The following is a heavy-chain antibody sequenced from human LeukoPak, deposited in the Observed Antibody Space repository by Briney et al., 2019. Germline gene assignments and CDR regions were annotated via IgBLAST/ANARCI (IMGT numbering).Heavy chain of an antibody. CDR3: AKDRQTTVNYYYYGMDV. J-gene: IGHJ6*02. D-gene: IGHD4-17*01. V-gene: IGHV3-48*03. Sequence: GGSLRLSCAASGFTFSLYEMNWVRQAPVKGLEWVSYISGGGETRYYADSVKGRFTISRDNSKNTLYLQMNSLRAEDTAVYYCAKDRQTTVNYYYYGMDVWGQGTTVTVSS. CDR2: ISGGGETR. CDR1: GFTFSLYE.